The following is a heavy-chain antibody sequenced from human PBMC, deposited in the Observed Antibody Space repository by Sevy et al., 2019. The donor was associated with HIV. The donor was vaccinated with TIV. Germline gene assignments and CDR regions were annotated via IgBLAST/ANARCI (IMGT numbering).Heavy chain of an antibody. D-gene: IGHD3-10*01. CDR1: GFTFSNYG. CDR2: VSGSGGKR. Sequence: GGSLRLSCAAFGFTFSNYGMTWVRQAPGKGLEWVSSVSGSGGKRYNADSVKGRFTISRDNSKNTLYLQMNSLRAEDTAVYYCARGGNYYGDAFDFWGQGTVVTVSS. J-gene: IGHJ3*01. V-gene: IGHV3-23*01. CDR3: ARGGNYYGDAFDF.